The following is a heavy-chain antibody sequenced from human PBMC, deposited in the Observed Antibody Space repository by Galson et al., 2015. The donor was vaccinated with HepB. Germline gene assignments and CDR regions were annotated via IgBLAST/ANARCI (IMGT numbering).Heavy chain of an antibody. CDR2: INTNTGNP. D-gene: IGHD2/OR15-2a*01. CDR3: ARGNNAFDI. J-gene: IGHJ3*02. CDR1: GYTFTNYA. V-gene: IGHV7-4-1*02. Sequence: SVKVSCTASGYTFTNYAMNWVRQAPGQGLEWMGGINTNTGNPTYAQGFTGRFVFSLETYVSTAYLQISSLKAEDTAVYDCARGNNAFDIWGQGTMVTVSS.